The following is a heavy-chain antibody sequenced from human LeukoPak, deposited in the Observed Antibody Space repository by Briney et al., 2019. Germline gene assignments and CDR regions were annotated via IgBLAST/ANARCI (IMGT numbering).Heavy chain of an antibody. D-gene: IGHD3-16*01. CDR2: IDSNSRTI. J-gene: IGHJ3*02. CDR3: ARARLTDYVWGRRTFDI. V-gene: IGHV3-48*03. Sequence: GGSLRLSCAASGFTFSTYEMDWVRQAPGKGLEWISYIDSNSRTIHYADSVRGRFTISRDNAKNSLFLQMNSLRAEDTAVYYCARARLTDYVWGRRTFDIWGQGTMVTISS. CDR1: GFTFSTYE.